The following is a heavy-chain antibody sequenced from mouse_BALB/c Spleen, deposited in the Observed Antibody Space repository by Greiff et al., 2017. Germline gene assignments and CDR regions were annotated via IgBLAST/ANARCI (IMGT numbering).Heavy chain of an antibody. D-gene: IGHD1-1*01. J-gene: IGHJ2*01. CDR3: ARDYYGSSSLYFDY. CDR1: GYSITSDYA. CDR2: ISYSGST. V-gene: IGHV3-2*02. Sequence: EVQLVESGPGLVKPSQSLSLTCTVTGYSITSDYAWNWIRQFPGNKLEWMGYISYSGSTSYNPSLKSRISITRDTSKNQFFLQLNSVTTEDTATYYCARDYYGSSSLYFDYWGQGTTLTVSS.